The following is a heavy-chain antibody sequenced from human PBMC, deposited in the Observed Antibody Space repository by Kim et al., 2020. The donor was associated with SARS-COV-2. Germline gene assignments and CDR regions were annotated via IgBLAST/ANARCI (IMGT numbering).Heavy chain of an antibody. CDR1: GFTFSSYG. CDR2: IWYDGSNK. J-gene: IGHJ6*02. V-gene: IGHV3-33*01. Sequence: GGSLRLSCAASGFTFSSYGMHWVRQAPGKGLEWVAVIWYDGSNKYYADSVKGRFTISRDNSKNTLYLQMNSLRAEDTAVYYCARDLYYDFWSGWDYYYGMDVWGQGTTVTVSS. CDR3: ARDLYYDFWSGWDYYYGMDV. D-gene: IGHD3-3*01.